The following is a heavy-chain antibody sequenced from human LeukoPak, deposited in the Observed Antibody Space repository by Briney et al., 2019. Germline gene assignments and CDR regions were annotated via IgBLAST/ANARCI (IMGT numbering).Heavy chain of an antibody. CDR3: AKDSKIVGATFRSYHYMDV. D-gene: IGHD1-26*01. CDR2: FSGSGGTT. Sequence: PGGSLRLSCAASGFTFSSYAMSWVRQAPGKGLEWVSSFSGSGGTTNYADSVKGRFTISRDNSKNTLYLQMNSLRAEDTAVYYCAKDSKIVGATFRSYHYMDVWGKGTAVTVSS. V-gene: IGHV3-23*01. CDR1: GFTFSSYA. J-gene: IGHJ6*03.